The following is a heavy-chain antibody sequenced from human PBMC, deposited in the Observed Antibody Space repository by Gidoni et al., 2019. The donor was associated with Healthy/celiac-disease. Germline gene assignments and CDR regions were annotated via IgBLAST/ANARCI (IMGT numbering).Heavy chain of an antibody. CDR1: GGTFSSYA. CDR2: IIPIFGTA. J-gene: IGHJ4*02. V-gene: IGHV1-69*01. D-gene: IGHD3-22*01. Sequence: QVQLVQSGAEVQKPGSSVKVSCKASGGTFSSYAISWVRQAPGQGLEWMGGIIPIFGTANYAQKFQGRVTITADESTSTAYMELSSLRSEDTAVYYCARATEYYYDSSGYYTPLDYWGQGTLVTVSS. CDR3: ARATEYYYDSSGYYTPLDY.